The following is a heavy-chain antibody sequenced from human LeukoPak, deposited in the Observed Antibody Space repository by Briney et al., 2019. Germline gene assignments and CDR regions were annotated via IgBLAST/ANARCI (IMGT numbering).Heavy chain of an antibody. J-gene: IGHJ4*02. Sequence: GGSLRLSCVASAFTFSSYWMSWVRQAPGKGLEWVANIKQDGGEKYYVDSVKGRFTISRDNAKNSLYLQMNSLRAEDTAVYFCARVYHSTSGRAIDYWGQGTLVTVSS. D-gene: IGHD6-6*01. V-gene: IGHV3-7*01. CDR3: ARVYHSTSGRAIDY. CDR2: IKQDGGEK. CDR1: AFTFSSYW.